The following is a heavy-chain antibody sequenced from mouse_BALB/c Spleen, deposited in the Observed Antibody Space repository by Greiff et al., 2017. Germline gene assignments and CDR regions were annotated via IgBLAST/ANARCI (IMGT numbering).Heavy chain of an antibody. CDR2: ISDGGSYT. CDR1: GFTFSDYY. Sequence: EVKVVESGGGLVKPGGSLKLSCAASGFTFSDYYMYWVRQTPEKRLEWVATISDGGSYTYYPDSVKGRFTISRDNAKNNLYLQMSSLKSEDTAMYYCARDRGLKERYFDVWGAGTTVTVSS. V-gene: IGHV5-4*02. D-gene: IGHD3-3*01. CDR3: ARDRGLKERYFDV. J-gene: IGHJ1*01.